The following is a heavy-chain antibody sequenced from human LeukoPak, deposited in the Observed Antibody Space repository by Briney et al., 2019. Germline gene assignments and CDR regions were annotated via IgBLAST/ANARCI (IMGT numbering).Heavy chain of an antibody. Sequence: TGGSLRLSCAASGFNFDEYGMIWVRQGLGKGLEWVSGINWNGDSTGYADSVKGRFTISRDNAKNSLYLQMNSLRAEDTALYYCARGGRGSWGQGTPVTVSS. CDR1: GFNFDEYG. CDR3: ARGGRGS. D-gene: IGHD5-12*01. J-gene: IGHJ4*02. V-gene: IGHV3-20*04. CDR2: INWNGDST.